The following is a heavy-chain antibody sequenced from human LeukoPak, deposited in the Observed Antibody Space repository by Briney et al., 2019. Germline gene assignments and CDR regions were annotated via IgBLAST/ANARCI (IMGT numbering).Heavy chain of an antibody. V-gene: IGHV3-48*03. CDR2: ISSSGSAI. Sequence: GGSLRLSCAASGFXFSSYEMNWVRQAPGKGLEWLSYISSSGSAIYYADSVKGRFTISRDNDKNSLYLQMNSLRAEDTAVYYCAKGGYFYDSSDAYWGQGTLVTVSS. J-gene: IGHJ4*02. CDR3: AKGGYFYDSSDAY. CDR1: GFXFSSYE. D-gene: IGHD3-22*01.